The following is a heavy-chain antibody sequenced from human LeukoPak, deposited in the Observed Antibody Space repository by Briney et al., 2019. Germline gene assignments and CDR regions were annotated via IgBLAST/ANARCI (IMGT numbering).Heavy chain of an antibody. CDR3: AKELRRHREFDY. J-gene: IGHJ4*02. CDR1: GFTFSSYA. CDR2: ISGSGGST. V-gene: IGHV3-23*01. Sequence: GGSLRLSCAASGFTFSSYAMSWVRQAPGKGLEWVSAISGSGGSTYYADSVRGRFTISRDNSKNTLYLLMNSLRAEDTAVYYCAKELRRHREFDYWGQGTLVTVSS. D-gene: IGHD4-17*01.